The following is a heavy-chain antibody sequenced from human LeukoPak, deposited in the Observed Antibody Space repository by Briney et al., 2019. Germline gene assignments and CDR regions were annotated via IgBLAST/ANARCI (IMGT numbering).Heavy chain of an antibody. D-gene: IGHD6-19*01. CDR1: GFTVSTNY. J-gene: IGHJ4*02. V-gene: IGHV3-66*01. Sequence: PGGSLRLSCAASGFTVSTNYMSWVRQAPGKGLEWVSVIYSGGSTYYADSVTGRFTISRDNSKNTLYLQMNSLRAEDTAVYYCARDKAGTFDYWGQGTLVTVSS. CDR3: ARDKAGTFDY. CDR2: IYSGGST.